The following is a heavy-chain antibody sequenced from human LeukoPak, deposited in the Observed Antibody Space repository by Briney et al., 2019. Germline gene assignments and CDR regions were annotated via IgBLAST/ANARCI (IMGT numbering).Heavy chain of an antibody. CDR3: AKEAGDRSQLVPSHYFDY. D-gene: IGHD6-13*01. CDR2: ISYDGSNK. V-gene: IGHV3-30*18. Sequence: GSLRPSCAASGFTFSSYGMHWVRQAPGKGLEWVAVISYDGSNKYYADSVKGRFTISRDNSKNTLYLQMNSLRAEDTAVYYSAKEAGDRSQLVPSHYFDYWGQGTLVTVSS. CDR1: GFTFSSYG. J-gene: IGHJ4*02.